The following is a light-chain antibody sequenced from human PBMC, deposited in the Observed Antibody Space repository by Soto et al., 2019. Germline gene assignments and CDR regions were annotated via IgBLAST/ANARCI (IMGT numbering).Light chain of an antibody. CDR1: QSVSSSY. Sequence: EIMLTQSPGTLSLSPGERATLSCRASQSVSSSYLAWYQQKPGQAPRLLIYGASSRATGITDRFSGSGSGTDFPLTISRLEPEDFAVYYCQQYGRSPRTFGQGTKVEIK. V-gene: IGKV3-20*01. CDR3: QQYGRSPRT. CDR2: GAS. J-gene: IGKJ1*01.